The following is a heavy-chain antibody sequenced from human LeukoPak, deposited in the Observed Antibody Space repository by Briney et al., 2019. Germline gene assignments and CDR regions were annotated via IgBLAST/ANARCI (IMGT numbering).Heavy chain of an antibody. V-gene: IGHV3-48*01. J-gene: IGHJ6*03. CDR1: GFTFSSYS. Sequence: GGSLRLSCAASGFTFSSYSMNWVRQAPGKGLEWVSYISSSSSTIYYADSVKGRFTIPRDNAKNSLYLQMNSLRAEDTAVYYCARDPRALYYYYYMDVWGKGTTVTVSS. CDR2: ISSSSSTI. CDR3: ARDPRALYYYYYMDV.